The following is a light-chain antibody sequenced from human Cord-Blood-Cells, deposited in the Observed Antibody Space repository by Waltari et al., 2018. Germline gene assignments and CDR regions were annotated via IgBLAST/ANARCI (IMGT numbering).Light chain of an antibody. Sequence: QSVLTQQPSASGTPGQRATISCSGSRSNIGSNTVNWSQHLPGTAPKLLIYSHNQRPSGVPDRFSGSKSGTSASLAISGLQSEDEADYYCAAWDDSLNGHVFGTGTKVTVL. CDR3: AAWDDSLNGHV. V-gene: IGLV1-44*01. CDR1: RSNIGSNT. CDR2: SHN. J-gene: IGLJ1*01.